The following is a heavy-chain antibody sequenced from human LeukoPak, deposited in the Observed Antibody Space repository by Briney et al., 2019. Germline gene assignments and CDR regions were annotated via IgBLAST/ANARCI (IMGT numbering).Heavy chain of an antibody. CDR1: GGSISSYY. D-gene: IGHD5-24*01. CDR2: IYYSGST. CDR3: ARHRTLGMAPIKSFNWFDP. J-gene: IGHJ5*02. Sequence: PSETLSLTCTVSGGSISSYYWSWIRQPPGKGLEWIGYIYYSGSTNYNPSLKSRVTISVDTSKNQFSLKLSSVTAADTAVYYCARHRTLGMAPIKSFNWFDPWAQGTLVTVSS. V-gene: IGHV4-59*08.